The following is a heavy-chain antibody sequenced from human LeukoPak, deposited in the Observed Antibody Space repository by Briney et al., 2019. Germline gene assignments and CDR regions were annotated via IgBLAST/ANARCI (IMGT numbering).Heavy chain of an antibody. J-gene: IGHJ4*02. CDR1: GFTFSSYG. V-gene: IGHV3-33*01. D-gene: IGHD2-2*01. CDR3: ARMGSAAAFFDY. CDR2: IWYDGSNK. Sequence: GGSLRLSCAASGFTFSSYGMHWVRQAPGKGLEWVAVIWYDGSNKYYADSVKGRFTISRDNSKNTLYLQMNSLRAEDTAIYYCARMGSAAAFFDYWGQGTLVTVSS.